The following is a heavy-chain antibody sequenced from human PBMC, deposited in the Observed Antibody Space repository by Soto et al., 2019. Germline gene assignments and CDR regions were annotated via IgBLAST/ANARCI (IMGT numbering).Heavy chain of an antibody. CDR2: IIPILGIA. CDR3: ARGAPAARNWFDP. V-gene: IGHV1-69*02. CDR1: GGTFSSYT. J-gene: IGHJ5*02. Sequence: SVKVSCKASGGTFSSYTISWVRQAPGQGLEWMGRIIPILGIANYAQKFQGRVTITADKSTSTAYMELSSLRSEDTAVYYCARGAPAARNWFDPWGKGTLVTVSS. D-gene: IGHD2-2*01.